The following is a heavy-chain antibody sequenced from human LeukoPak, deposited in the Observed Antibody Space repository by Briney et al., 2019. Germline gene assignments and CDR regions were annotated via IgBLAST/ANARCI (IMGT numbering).Heavy chain of an antibody. CDR2: INPNSGGT. D-gene: IGHD2-2*02. CDR3: ARVYCSSTSCYNAEYFQH. J-gene: IGHJ1*01. Sequence: ASVKVSCKASGYTFTSYAMNWVRQAPGQGLEWMGWINPNSGGTNYAQKFQGRVTMTRDTSISTAYMELSRLRSDDTAVYYCARVYCSSTSCYNAEYFQHWGQGTLVTVSS. V-gene: IGHV1-2*02. CDR1: GYTFTSYA.